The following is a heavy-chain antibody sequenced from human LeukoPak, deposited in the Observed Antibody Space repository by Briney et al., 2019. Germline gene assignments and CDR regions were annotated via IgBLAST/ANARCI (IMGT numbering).Heavy chain of an antibody. CDR3: ARSYDILTGYKPGAFDI. CDR1: GGSISSGSYY. V-gene: IGHV4-61*02. D-gene: IGHD3-9*01. J-gene: IGHJ3*02. Sequence: PSETLSLTCVVSGGSISSGSYYWSWIRQPAGKGLEWIGRIYTSGSTNYNPSLKSRVTISVDTSKNQFSLKLSSVTAADTAVYYCARSYDILTGYKPGAFDIWGQGTMVTVSS. CDR2: IYTSGST.